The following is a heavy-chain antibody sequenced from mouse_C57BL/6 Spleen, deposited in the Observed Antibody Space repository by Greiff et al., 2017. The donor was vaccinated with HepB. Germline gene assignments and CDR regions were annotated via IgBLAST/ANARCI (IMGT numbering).Heavy chain of an antibody. J-gene: IGHJ4*01. CDR1: GYSFTGYY. Sequence: VQLKESGPELVKPGASVKISCKASGYSFTGYYMNWVKQSPEKSLEWIGEINPSTGGTTYNQKFKAKATLTVDKSSSTAYMQLKSLTSEDSAVYYCARRGYYYERGDYAMDYWGQGTSVTVSS. V-gene: IGHV1-42*01. CDR2: INPSTGGT. D-gene: IGHD1-1*01. CDR3: ARRGYYYERGDYAMDY.